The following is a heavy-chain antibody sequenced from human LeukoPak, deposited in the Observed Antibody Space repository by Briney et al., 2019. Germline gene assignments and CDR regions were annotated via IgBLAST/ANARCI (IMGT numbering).Heavy chain of an antibody. Sequence: SETLSLTCTVSGGSITSSSFYWGWVRQPPGKGLEWIGSIYFSGNTYYNPSLKSRLTISVDTSKNQFSLNLSSVTAADTAVYYCARDYLGAGTVGATSGYWGQGTLVTVSS. CDR3: ARDYLGAGTVGATSGY. D-gene: IGHD1-26*01. V-gene: IGHV4-39*02. J-gene: IGHJ4*02. CDR2: IYFSGNT. CDR1: GGSITSSSFY.